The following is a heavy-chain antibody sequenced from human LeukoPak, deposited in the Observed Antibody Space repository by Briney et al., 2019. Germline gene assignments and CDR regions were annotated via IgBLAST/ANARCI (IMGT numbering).Heavy chain of an antibody. CDR2: IYPGDSDT. CDR3: ARHIGYCSGGSCYSGWFDP. Sequence: GESLKISCKGSGYSFTSYWIGWVRQMPGKGLEWMGIIYPGDSDTRYSPSFQGQVTISADKSISTAYLQWSSLKASDTAVYYCARHIGYCSGGSCYSGWFDPWGQGTLVTVSS. J-gene: IGHJ5*02. CDR1: GYSFTSYW. D-gene: IGHD2-15*01. V-gene: IGHV5-51*01.